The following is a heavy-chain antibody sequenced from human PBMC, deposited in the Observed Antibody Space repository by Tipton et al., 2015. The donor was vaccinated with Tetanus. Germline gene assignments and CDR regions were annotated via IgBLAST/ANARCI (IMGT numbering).Heavy chain of an antibody. Sequence: GLVKPSETLSLTCSVTGDSISSNSYYWGWIRQPPGKGLEWIGYFFYSGSTNYNPSLKSRVSMAVGTSKNQFSLQLRSVTAADTAVYYCARGDGYHYYYHMDVWGRGTTVTVSS. CDR2: FFYSGST. J-gene: IGHJ6*04. CDR1: GDSISSNSYY. V-gene: IGHV4-61*05. D-gene: IGHD1-26*01. CDR3: ARGDGYHYYYHMDV.